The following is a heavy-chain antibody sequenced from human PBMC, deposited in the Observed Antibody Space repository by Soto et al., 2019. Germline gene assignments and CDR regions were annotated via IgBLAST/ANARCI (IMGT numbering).Heavy chain of an antibody. CDR2: IYYSGST. D-gene: IGHD1-26*01. Sequence: QVQLQESGPGLVKPSETLSLTCTVSGGSISSYYWSWIRQPPGKGLEWMGYIYYSGSTNYNPSLKGRATIAVDTSKNQFSLKLSSVTAADTAVSYCARRWGYAFDIWGQGTMGTVSS. CDR3: ARRWGYAFDI. V-gene: IGHV4-59*08. J-gene: IGHJ3*02. CDR1: GGSISSYY.